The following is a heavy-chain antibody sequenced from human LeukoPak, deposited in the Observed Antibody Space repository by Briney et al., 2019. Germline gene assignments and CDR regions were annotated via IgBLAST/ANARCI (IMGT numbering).Heavy chain of an antibody. V-gene: IGHV1-69*01. CDR1: GGTFSSYA. D-gene: IGHD5-18*01. J-gene: IGHJ4*02. CDR2: IIPIFGTA. CDR3: AREGTAMVTSLLDY. Sequence: SVKVSCKASGGTFSSYAISWVRQAPGQGLEWMGGIIPIFGTANYAQKFQGRVTITADESTSTAYMELSSLRSEDTAVYYGAREGTAMVTSLLDYWGQGTLVTVSS.